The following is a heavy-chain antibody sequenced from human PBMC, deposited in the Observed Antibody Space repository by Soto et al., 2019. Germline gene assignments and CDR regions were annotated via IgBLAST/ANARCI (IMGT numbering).Heavy chain of an antibody. J-gene: IGHJ6*03. CDR2: FDPEDGET. CDR3: ATGPMQGRSASCRDLFSR. CDR1: GYTLTELS. Sequence: ASVKVSCKVSGYTLTELSMHWVRQAPGKGLEWMGGFDPEDGETIYAQKFQGRVTMTEDTSTDTAYMELSSLRSEDTAVYYCATGPMQGRSASCRDLFSRWGKRT. V-gene: IGHV1-24*01. D-gene: IGHD2-2*01.